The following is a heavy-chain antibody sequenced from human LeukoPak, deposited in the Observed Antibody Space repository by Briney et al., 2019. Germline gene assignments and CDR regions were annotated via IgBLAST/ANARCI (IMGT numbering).Heavy chain of an antibody. CDR3: AKQLGYCSDGSCYFPY. CDR1: GFTFSSSA. J-gene: IGHJ4*02. CDR2: ISNNGGYT. D-gene: IGHD2-15*01. Sequence: GGSLRLSCAATGFTFSSSAMSWVRQAPGKGLEWVSAISNNGGYTYYADSVQGRFTISRDNSKSTLCLQMNSLRAEDTAVYYCAKQLGYCSDGSCYFPYWGQGTLVTVSS. V-gene: IGHV3-23*01.